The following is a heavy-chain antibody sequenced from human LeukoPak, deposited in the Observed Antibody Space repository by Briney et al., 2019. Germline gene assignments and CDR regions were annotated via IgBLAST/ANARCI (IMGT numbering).Heavy chain of an antibody. Sequence: SGTLSLTCAVSGGSISSSNWWSWVRQPPGKGLEWIGEIYHSGSTNYNPSLKSRVTISVDTSKNQFSLKLSSVTAADTAVYYCARRAGRLVAFDYWGQGTLVTVSS. CDR2: IYHSGST. J-gene: IGHJ4*02. CDR3: ARRAGRLVAFDY. D-gene: IGHD6-19*01. V-gene: IGHV4-4*02. CDR1: GGSISSSNW.